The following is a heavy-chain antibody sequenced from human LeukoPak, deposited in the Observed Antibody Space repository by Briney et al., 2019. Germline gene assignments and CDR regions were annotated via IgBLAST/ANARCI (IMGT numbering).Heavy chain of an antibody. CDR3: ATGTGYYYDR. Sequence: PGGSLRLSCAASGFTFSNYAMSWVRQAPGKGLEWVSTISGSGGNTYYADSVKGRFTISRDNSKNTLYLQMNSLRAEDTAVYYCATGTGYYYDRWGQGTLVTVAS. V-gene: IGHV3-23*01. CDR1: GFTFSNYA. CDR2: ISGSGGNT. D-gene: IGHD3-9*01. J-gene: IGHJ4*02.